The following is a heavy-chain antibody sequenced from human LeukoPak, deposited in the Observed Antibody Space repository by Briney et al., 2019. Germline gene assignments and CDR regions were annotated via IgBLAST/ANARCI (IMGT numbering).Heavy chain of an antibody. D-gene: IGHD2-15*01. CDR1: GGAITSHY. CDR2: ISSSGST. V-gene: IGHV4-59*11. J-gene: IGHJ6*03. Sequence: SETLSLTCTVSGGAITSHYWTWIRQSPVKGLEWIGDISSSGSTSYNPSLKSRVTISIDTSKSQFSLKLTSVTAADTAVYYCGRDALVGYFSYYYMDVWGKGTTVTVSS. CDR3: GRDALVGYFSYYYMDV.